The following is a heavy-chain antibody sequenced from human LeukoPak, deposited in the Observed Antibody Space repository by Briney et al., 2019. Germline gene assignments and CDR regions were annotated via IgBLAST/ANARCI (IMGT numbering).Heavy chain of an antibody. J-gene: IGHJ4*02. V-gene: IGHV3-23*01. D-gene: IGHD3-22*01. CDR2: ISGSGGST. CDR3: AKEPTYYYDSSSYQPYYFDF. CDR1: GFTFSSYA. Sequence: GGSLRLSCAASGFTFSSYAMSWVRQAPGKGLEWVSAISGSGGSTYYAGSVKGRFTISRDNSKNTLYLQMNSLRAEDTAVYYCAKEPTYYYDSSSYQPYYFDFWGQGTLVTVSS.